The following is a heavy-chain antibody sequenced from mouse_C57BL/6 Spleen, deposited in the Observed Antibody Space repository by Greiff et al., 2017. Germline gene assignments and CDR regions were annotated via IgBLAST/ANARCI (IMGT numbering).Heavy chain of an antibody. D-gene: IGHD2-5*01. CDR1: GFNIKNTY. Sequence: VQLQQSVAELVRPGASVKLSCTASGFNIKNTYMNWVKQRPGQGLEWIGRIDPAHGNTKYAPKFQGKATLTADTSSNTAYLQLRSLTSEDTASYYCARSEGSNCSWFAYWGQGTLVTVSA. J-gene: IGHJ3*01. CDR3: ARSEGSNCSWFAY. V-gene: IGHV14-3*01. CDR2: IDPAHGNT.